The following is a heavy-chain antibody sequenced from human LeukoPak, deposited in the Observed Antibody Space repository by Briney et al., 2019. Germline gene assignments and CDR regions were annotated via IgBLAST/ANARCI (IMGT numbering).Heavy chain of an antibody. CDR1: GFNFSDYY. V-gene: IGHV3-23*01. J-gene: IGHJ4*02. CDR3: AKVITTTERTFDY. D-gene: IGHD1-1*01. CDR2: ITGSGGTT. Sequence: PGGSLRLSCAASGFNFSDYYMSWVRQAPGKGLEWVSSITGSGGTTSYADSVRGRFTISRDNSKNTLYLQMNSLRAEDTALYYCAKVITTTERTFDYWGQGTLVTVSS.